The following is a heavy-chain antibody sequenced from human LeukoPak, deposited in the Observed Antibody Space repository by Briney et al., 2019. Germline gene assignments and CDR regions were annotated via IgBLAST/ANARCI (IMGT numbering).Heavy chain of an antibody. CDR2: ISGSGTTT. CDR3: AKSTFYYDSRTGWDYYYVMDV. Sequence: GGPLRLSCTASGLTFSNCPMSWVRQAPVKGLECVSSISGSGTTTYYADSVRGRFTISRDNFKNTLYLQMNSLRAEDTAIYYCAKSTFYYDSRTGWDYYYVMDVWGQGTTVTVSS. CDR1: GLTFSNCP. J-gene: IGHJ6*02. D-gene: IGHD3-22*01. V-gene: IGHV3-23*01.